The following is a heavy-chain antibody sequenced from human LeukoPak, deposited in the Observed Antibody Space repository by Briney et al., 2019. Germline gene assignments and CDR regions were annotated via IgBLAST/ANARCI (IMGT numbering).Heavy chain of an antibody. CDR1: GSSFTDYN. CDR2: VNANSGGT. J-gene: IGHJ2*01. V-gene: IGHV1-2*02. Sequence: ASMKVSCKASGSSFTDYNIHWVRQAPGQGLEWMGWVNANSGGTHYAKNFQGRVTMTRDTSINTAYLEVNSLTSDDTAVYYCARSEDGDSSPLGDWYFDLWGRGTLVTVSS. CDR3: ARSEDGDSSPLGDWYFDL. D-gene: IGHD3-22*01.